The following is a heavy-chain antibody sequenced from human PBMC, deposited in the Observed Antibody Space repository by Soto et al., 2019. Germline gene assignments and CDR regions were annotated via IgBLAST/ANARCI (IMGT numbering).Heavy chain of an antibody. Sequence: GASVKVSCKASGYIFTGYYMHWVRPAPGQGLGWMGIINPSGGSTSYAQKFQGRVTMTRDTSTSTVYMELSSLRSEDTAVYYCARVVAAAEYYPPCYWGQGTLVTVSS. CDR3: ARVVAAAEYYPPCY. CDR1: GYIFTGYY. J-gene: IGHJ4*02. CDR2: INPSGGST. V-gene: IGHV1-46*03. D-gene: IGHD6-13*01.